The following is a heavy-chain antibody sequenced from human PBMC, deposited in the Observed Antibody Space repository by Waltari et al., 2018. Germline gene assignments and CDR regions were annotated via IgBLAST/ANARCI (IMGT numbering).Heavy chain of an antibody. V-gene: IGHV1-69*12. CDR3: ARGTVYYYDSGSRYYMDV. J-gene: IGHJ6*03. CDR1: GGPCRFYA. D-gene: IGHD3-10*01. Sequence: QVPLVQSGAEVKKSGSSVKVSCKASGGPCRFYAIAWVGQAPGQGLEWMGGFIPMFGTTKYAQRFQGRVTITADESTSTAFMELNSLTSEDTAVYYCARGTVYYYDSGSRYYMDVWGNGTTVTVSS. CDR2: FIPMFGTT.